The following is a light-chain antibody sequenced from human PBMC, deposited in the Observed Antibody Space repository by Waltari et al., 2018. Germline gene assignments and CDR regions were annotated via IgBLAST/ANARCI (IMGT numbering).Light chain of an antibody. J-gene: IGKJ5*01. CDR2: RAS. CDR3: QQYDSYLIT. CDR1: QTISTW. Sequence: DIQMTQSPSTLSASVGDTVNMTCRASQTISTWLAWYQQKSGKAPKLLIYRASTLQTGVPSRFSASGSGTEFTLTISSLQPGDFGTYYCQQYDSYLITFGQGTRLEIK. V-gene: IGKV1-5*03.